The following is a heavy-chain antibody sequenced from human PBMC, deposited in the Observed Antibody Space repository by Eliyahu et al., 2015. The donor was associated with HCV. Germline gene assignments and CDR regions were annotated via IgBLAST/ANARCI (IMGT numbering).Heavy chain of an antibody. Sequence: EVQLVESGGGLVQXGGSLRLSCAASGXSFSSYSLXWVRQAPGKGLEWVSYISISSRSRNIYYADSVKGRFTMSRDDATDSLYLQMNSLRDEDTAIYYCARDHDWAFDIWGQGTMVTVSS. J-gene: IGHJ3*02. CDR3: ARDHDWAFDI. D-gene: IGHD3-3*01. V-gene: IGHV3-48*02. CDR2: ISISSRSRNI. CDR1: GXSFSSYS.